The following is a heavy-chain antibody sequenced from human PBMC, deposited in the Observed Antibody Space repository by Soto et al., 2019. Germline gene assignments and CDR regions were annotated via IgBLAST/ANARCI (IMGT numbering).Heavy chain of an antibody. CDR1: GGSFSGYY. V-gene: IGHV4-34*01. CDR3: ARFPIFTAAGTPPNWFAP. D-gene: IGHD6-13*01. J-gene: IGHJ5*02. CDR2: INHSGST. Sequence: PSETLSLTCAVYGGSFSGYYWSWIRQPPGKGLEWIGEINHSGSTNYNPSLKSRVTISVDTSNNQFSLKLSSVSAVDTAVYYCARFPIFTAAGTPPNWFAPWGEGTLVTV.